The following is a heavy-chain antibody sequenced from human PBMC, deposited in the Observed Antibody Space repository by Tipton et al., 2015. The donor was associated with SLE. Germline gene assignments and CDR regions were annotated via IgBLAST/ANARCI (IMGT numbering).Heavy chain of an antibody. J-gene: IGHJ4*02. CDR3: TRHDYYDSSDYYVDY. CDR2: IRSKANNYAT. CDR1: GFTFSGSA. Sequence: SLRLSCAASGFTFSGSAMDWVRQASGKGLEWVGRIRSKANNYATVYTASVKGRFTISRDDSKNTAYLQMNSLKTEDTAVYYCTRHDYYDSSDYYVDYLGQGTLVTVSS. D-gene: IGHD3-22*01. V-gene: IGHV3-73*01.